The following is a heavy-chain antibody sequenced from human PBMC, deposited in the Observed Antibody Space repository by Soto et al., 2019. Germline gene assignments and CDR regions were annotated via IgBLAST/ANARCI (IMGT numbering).Heavy chain of an antibody. CDR1: GYTFTNYY. J-gene: IGHJ4*02. V-gene: IGHV1-46*01. CDR3: ARGRFTTVTKRSYFDD. D-gene: IGHD4-17*01. Sequence: RASVKVSCRASGYTFTNYYIHWVRQAPGQGLEWMGIINPSTGSTTYAQKFQGRVTLTRDTSTSTVYMDLSSLRSEDTAVYYCARGRFTTVTKRSYFDDSGQGALV. CDR2: INPSTGST.